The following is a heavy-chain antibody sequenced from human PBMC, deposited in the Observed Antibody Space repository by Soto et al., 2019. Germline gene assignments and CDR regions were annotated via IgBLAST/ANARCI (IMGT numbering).Heavy chain of an antibody. CDR2: IKSKTDGGTT. V-gene: IGHV3-15*01. Sequence: GGSLRLSCAASGFTFSNAWMSWVRQAPGKGLEWVGRIKSKTDGGTTDYAAPVKGRFTISRDDSKNTLYLQMNSLKTEDTAVYYCFSIGFGASYYYGMDVWGQGTTVTVSS. D-gene: IGHD3-10*01. CDR1: GFTFSNAW. J-gene: IGHJ6*02. CDR3: FSIGFGASYYYGMDV.